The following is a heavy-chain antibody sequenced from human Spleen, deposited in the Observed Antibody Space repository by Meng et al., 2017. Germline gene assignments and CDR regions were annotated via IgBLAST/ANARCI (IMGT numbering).Heavy chain of an antibody. D-gene: IGHD2-21*02. CDR2: INPNGGGT. J-gene: IGHJ6*02. V-gene: IGHV1-2*06. Sequence: ASVKVSCKASGYTFTGYYMHWVRQAPGQGLEWMGRINPNGGGTNYAQKFQGRVTMTRDTSISTAYMELSRLRSDDTAVYYCARDKIVVVTDDYYYYGMAVWGQGTTVTVSS. CDR3: ARDKIVVVTDDYYYYGMAV. CDR1: GYTFTGYY.